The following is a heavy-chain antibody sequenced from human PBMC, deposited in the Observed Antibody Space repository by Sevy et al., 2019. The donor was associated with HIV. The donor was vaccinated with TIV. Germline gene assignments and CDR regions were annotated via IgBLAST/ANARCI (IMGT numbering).Heavy chain of an antibody. J-gene: IGHJ4*02. D-gene: IGHD3-3*02. CDR2: IYWDDDK. Sequence: SGPTLVNPTQTLTLTCTFSGFSLSTSGVGVGWIRQPPGKALEWLALIYWDDDKRYSPSLKSRLTITKDPSKNQVALTMTNRDPVDTATYYCAHKSFFEAVAGHFDHWGQGTLVTVSS. CDR1: GFSLSTSGVG. V-gene: IGHV2-5*02. CDR3: AHKSFFEAVAGHFDH.